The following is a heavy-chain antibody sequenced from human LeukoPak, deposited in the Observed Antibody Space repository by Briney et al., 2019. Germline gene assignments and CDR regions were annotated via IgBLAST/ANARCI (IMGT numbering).Heavy chain of an antibody. J-gene: IGHJ4*02. V-gene: IGHV4-4*07. D-gene: IGHD3-22*01. CDR1: GGSISSYY. CDR2: IYPSGST. CDR3: AREDSSGSCDY. Sequence: PSETLSLTCTVSGGSISSYYWSWIRQPPGKGLEWIGRIYPSGSTNYNPSLKSRVTISVDTSKNQFSLKLSSVTAADTALYYCAREDSSGSCDYWGQGTLVTVSS.